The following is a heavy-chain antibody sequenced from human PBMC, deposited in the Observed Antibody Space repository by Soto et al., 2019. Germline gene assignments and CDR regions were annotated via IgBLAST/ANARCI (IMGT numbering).Heavy chain of an antibody. Sequence: GGSLRLSCAASGFTFSDYYISWIRQAPWKGLEWVSYISSSGSTIYYADSVKGRFTISRDNAKNSLYLQMNSLRAEDTAVYYFSRGQGVDGKYYYDSSGYYGMDVWGQGTTVTVSS. V-gene: IGHV3-11*01. J-gene: IGHJ6*02. CDR1: GFTFSDYY. D-gene: IGHD3-22*01. CDR3: SRGQGVDGKYYYDSSGYYGMDV. CDR2: ISSSGSTI.